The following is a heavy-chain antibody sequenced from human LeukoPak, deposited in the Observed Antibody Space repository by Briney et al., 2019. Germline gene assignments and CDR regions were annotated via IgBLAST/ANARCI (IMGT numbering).Heavy chain of an antibody. V-gene: IGHV4-59*01. D-gene: IGHD6-13*01. Sequence: PSETLSLTCTVSGGSISSYYWSWIRQPPGKRLEWIGYILYSGSTNYNPSLKSRVTMSVDTSKNQFSLKVSSVTAADTAVYYCAXXXXSWSDXYXXDXXGKGTXVTVXS. CDR2: ILYSGST. J-gene: IGHJ6*03. CDR3: AXXXXSWSDXYXXDX. CDR1: GGSISSYY.